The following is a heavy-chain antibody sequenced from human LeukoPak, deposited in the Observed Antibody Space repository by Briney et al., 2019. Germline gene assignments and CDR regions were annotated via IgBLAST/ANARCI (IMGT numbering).Heavy chain of an antibody. CDR2: ISWNSGSV. Sequence: GGSLRLSCAASGFTFSSHGMSWVRQAPGKGLEWVSGISWNSGSVGYADSVKGRFTISRDNAKNSLYLQMNSLRAEDTALYYCAKDAGGYYYYYMGVWGKGTTVTISS. CDR1: GFTFSSHG. V-gene: IGHV3-9*01. D-gene: IGHD3-10*01. CDR3: AKDAGGYYYYYMGV. J-gene: IGHJ6*03.